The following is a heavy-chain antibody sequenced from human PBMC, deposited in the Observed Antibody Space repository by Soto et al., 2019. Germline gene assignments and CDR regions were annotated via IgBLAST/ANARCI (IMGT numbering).Heavy chain of an antibody. V-gene: IGHV1-69*01. CDR3: ARSGYSSSWPNNWFDP. CDR1: GGTFSSYA. D-gene: IGHD6-13*01. J-gene: IGHJ5*02. CDR2: IIPIFGTA. Sequence: QVQLVQSGAEVKKPGSSVKASCKASGGTFSSYAISWVRQAPGQGLEWMGGIIPIFGTANYAQKFQGRVTITADESTSTAYMELSSLRSEDTAVYYCARSGYSSSWPNNWFDPWGQGTLVTVSS.